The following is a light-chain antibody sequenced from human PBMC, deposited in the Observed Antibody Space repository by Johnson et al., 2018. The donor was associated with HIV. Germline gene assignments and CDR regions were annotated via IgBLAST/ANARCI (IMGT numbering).Light chain of an antibody. Sequence: QSVLTQPPSVSAAPGQKVTISCSGSSSNIGNNYVSWYQQLPRTAPKLLIYENNKRPSGVPDRFYGSKSGTAATMGLTGLQTGDEADYYCGTWDTSRRAYVFGSGTKVTVL. CDR2: ENN. V-gene: IGLV1-51*02. CDR1: SSNIGNNY. J-gene: IGLJ1*01. CDR3: GTWDTSRRAYV.